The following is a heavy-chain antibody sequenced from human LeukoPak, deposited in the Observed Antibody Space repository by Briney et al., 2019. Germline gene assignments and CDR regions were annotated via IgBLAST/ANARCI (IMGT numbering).Heavy chain of an antibody. CDR3: AIMHGYYDGSGYWVQ. J-gene: IGHJ1*01. Sequence: GGPLRLSCAASGFTFGSYGMSWVRQAPGKGLEWVSFITPNADRTSYADSVEGRFTISRDNPRNTLYMQMNSLRDEDTAIYYCAIMHGYYDGSGYWVQWGQGTLVTVSS. V-gene: IGHV3-23*01. CDR1: GFTFGSYG. CDR2: ITPNADRT. D-gene: IGHD3-22*01.